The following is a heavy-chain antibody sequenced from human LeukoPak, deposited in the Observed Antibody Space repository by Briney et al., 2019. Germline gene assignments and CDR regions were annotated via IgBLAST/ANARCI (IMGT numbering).Heavy chain of an antibody. V-gene: IGHV4-59*08. J-gene: IGHJ4*02. Sequence: PSETLSLTCTVSGGSISSYYWSWIRQPPGKGLEWIGYIYYSGSTYYNPSLKSRVTISVDTSKNQFSLKLSSVTAADTAVYYCARTSTEGNDYWGQGTLVTVSS. D-gene: IGHD2/OR15-2a*01. CDR2: IYYSGST. CDR3: ARTSTEGNDY. CDR1: GGSISSYY.